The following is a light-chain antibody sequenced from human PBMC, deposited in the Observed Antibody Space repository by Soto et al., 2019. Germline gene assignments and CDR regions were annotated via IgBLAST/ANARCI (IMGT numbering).Light chain of an antibody. CDR1: SSNIGAGYD. J-gene: IGLJ3*02. V-gene: IGLV1-40*01. CDR3: QSYDGSLSANWV. CDR2: GNN. Sequence: QAVLTQPPSVSGAPGQRVTISCTGSSSNIGAGYDVHWYQQFPGRAPKLLISGNNNRPSGVPDRFSGSKSGTSASLAITGLQAEDEADYYCQSYDGSLSANWVFGGGTKLTVL.